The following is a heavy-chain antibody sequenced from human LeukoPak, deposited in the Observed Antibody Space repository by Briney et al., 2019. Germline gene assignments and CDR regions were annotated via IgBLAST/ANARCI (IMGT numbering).Heavy chain of an antibody. D-gene: IGHD3-10*01. CDR2: IIPILGIA. V-gene: IGHV1-69*04. CDR3: ARHPRGGGPVRYDAFDI. J-gene: IGHJ3*02. CDR1: GGTFSSYA. Sequence: ASVKVSCMASGGTFSSYAISWVRQAPGQGLEWMGRIIPILGIANYAQKFQGRVTITADKSTSTAYMELSSLRSEDTAVYYCARHPRGGGPVRYDAFDIWGQGTMVTVSS.